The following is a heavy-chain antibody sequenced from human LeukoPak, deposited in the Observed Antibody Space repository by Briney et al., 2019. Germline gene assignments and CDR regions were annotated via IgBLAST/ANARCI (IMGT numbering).Heavy chain of an antibody. J-gene: IGHJ4*02. CDR3: THAFSGGYIDY. CDR2: IRSKAYGGTT. D-gene: IGHD2-8*02. V-gene: IGHV3-49*02. Sequence: WIRQPPGKGLEWVGFIRSKAYGGTTEYAASVKGRFTISRDDSKSIAYLQMNSLKTEDTAVYYCTHAFSGGYIDYWGQGTLVTVSS.